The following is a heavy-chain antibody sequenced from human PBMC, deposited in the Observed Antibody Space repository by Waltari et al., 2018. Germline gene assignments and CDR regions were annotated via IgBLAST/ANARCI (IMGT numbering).Heavy chain of an antibody. V-gene: IGHV4-34*01. CDR3: ARKGSITMVRGDRWYFDL. D-gene: IGHD3-10*01. Sequence: QVQLQQWGAGLLKPSETLSLTCAVYGGSFSGYYWSWIRQPPGQGLEWIGEINHSGSTNYNPSLKSRVTISVDTSKNQFSLKLSSVTAADTAVYYCARKGSITMVRGDRWYFDLWGRGTLVTVSS. CDR2: INHSGST. CDR1: GGSFSGYY. J-gene: IGHJ2*01.